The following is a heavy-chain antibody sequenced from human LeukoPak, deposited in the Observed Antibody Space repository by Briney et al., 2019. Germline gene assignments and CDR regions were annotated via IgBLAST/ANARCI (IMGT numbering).Heavy chain of an antibody. D-gene: IGHD3-22*01. J-gene: IGHJ4*02. CDR2: ISYDGSNK. CDR1: GFTFSSYG. Sequence: PGGSLRLSCAASGFTFSSYGMHWVRQAPGKGLEWVAVISYDGSNKYYADSVKGRFTMSRDNSKNTLYLQMNSLRAEDTAVYYCAKDKNYYDSRGYYAQDYWGQGTLVTVSS. V-gene: IGHV3-30*18. CDR3: AKDKNYYDSRGYYAQDY.